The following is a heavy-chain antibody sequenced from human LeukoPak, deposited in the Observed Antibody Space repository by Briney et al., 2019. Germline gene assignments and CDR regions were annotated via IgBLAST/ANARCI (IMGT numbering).Heavy chain of an antibody. J-gene: IGHJ4*02. Sequence: GGSLRLSCAASGFTFSDYYMSWVRQAPGKGLEWLSYITNSGNMRYYADSVKGRFTISRDNANNSLYLQMNSLRAEDTAVYYCAKDLGYSSSWYFDYWGQGTLVTVSS. CDR2: ITNSGNMR. CDR1: GFTFSDYY. V-gene: IGHV3-11*01. CDR3: AKDLGYSSSWYFDY. D-gene: IGHD6-13*01.